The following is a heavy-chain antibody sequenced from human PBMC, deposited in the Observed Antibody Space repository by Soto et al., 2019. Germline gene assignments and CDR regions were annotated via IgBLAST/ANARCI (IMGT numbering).Heavy chain of an antibody. CDR2: IYYSGST. CDR3: ARGTYYDSSGYGY. Sequence: PSETLSLTCTVSGGSISSSSYYWGWIRQPPGKGLEWIGSIYYSGSTNYNPSLKSRVTISVDTSKNQFSLKLSSVTAADTAVYYCARGTYYDSSGYGYWGQGTLVTVSS. CDR1: GGSISSSSYY. J-gene: IGHJ4*02. D-gene: IGHD3-22*01. V-gene: IGHV4-39*07.